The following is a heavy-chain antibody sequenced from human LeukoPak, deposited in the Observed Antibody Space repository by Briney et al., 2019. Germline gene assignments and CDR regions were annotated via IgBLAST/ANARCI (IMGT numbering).Heavy chain of an antibody. CDR1: GDSVSTNNVA. CDR2: TYYRSKWYN. Sequence: SQTLSLTCAFSGDSVSTNNVAWNWIRQSPSRGLEWLGRTYYRSKWYNDYAVSVKSRISINPDTSKNQFSLQLNSVPPDDTAVYYCAREDLGAAYFDFWGQGTLVTVSS. V-gene: IGHV6-1*01. CDR3: AREDLGAAYFDF. D-gene: IGHD3-16*01. J-gene: IGHJ4*02.